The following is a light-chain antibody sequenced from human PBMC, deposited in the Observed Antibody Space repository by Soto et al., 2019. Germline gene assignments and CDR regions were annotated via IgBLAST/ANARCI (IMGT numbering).Light chain of an antibody. CDR1: QSVNNN. CDR3: QQYNNWPLT. V-gene: IGKV3-15*01. CDR2: GAS. Sequence: EIVMTQSPDTLSVSPGERATLSCRASQSVNNNLAWYQQKPGQAPRLLIYGASARATGIPARFSGSGSGTEFTLTISSLQSEDFAVYYCQQYNNWPLTFGGGIKVEIK. J-gene: IGKJ4*01.